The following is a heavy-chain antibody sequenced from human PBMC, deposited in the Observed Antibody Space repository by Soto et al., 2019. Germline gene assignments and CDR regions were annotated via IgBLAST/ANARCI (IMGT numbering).Heavy chain of an antibody. CDR1: RYTFTRYS. Sequence: GASVKVSCKASRYTFTRYSISWVRQAPGQGLEWMGWISTYNENTKYAQKFQGRVTLTTDTSTSTAYMELRSLTSDDTAVYYCAREGYCSSGSCALYSHEFFGMDVWGQGTTVTVSS. CDR2: ISTYNENT. D-gene: IGHD2-15*01. CDR3: AREGYCSSGSCALYSHEFFGMDV. J-gene: IGHJ6*02. V-gene: IGHV1-18*01.